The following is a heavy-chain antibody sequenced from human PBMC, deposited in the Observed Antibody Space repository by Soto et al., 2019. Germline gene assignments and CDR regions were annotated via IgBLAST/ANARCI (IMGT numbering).Heavy chain of an antibody. D-gene: IGHD2-2*01. V-gene: IGHV3-7*03. CDR1: GFTFSNYW. J-gene: IGHJ5*02. Sequence: PGGSLRLSCAASGFTFSNYWISWVRQAPGKGLEWVANIKQDGSEKYYVDSVKGRFTISRDNAKNSLYLQMNSLRAEDTAVYYCARVEYQLTASYWFDPWGQGTLVTV. CDR2: IKQDGSEK. CDR3: ARVEYQLTASYWFDP.